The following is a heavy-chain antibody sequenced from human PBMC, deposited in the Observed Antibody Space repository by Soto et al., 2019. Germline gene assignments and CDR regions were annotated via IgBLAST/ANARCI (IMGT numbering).Heavy chain of an antibody. CDR3: ARDSAVVVPAATWGDYYYYYGMDV. D-gene: IGHD2-2*01. CDR1: GGTFSSYA. CDR2: IIPIFGTA. J-gene: IGHJ6*02. Sequence: ASVKVSCKASGGTFSSYAISWVRQAPGQGLEWMGGIIPIFGTANYAQKFQGRVTITADESTSTAYMELSSLRSEDTAVYYCARDSAVVVPAATWGDYYYYYGMDVWGQGTTVTVSS. V-gene: IGHV1-69*13.